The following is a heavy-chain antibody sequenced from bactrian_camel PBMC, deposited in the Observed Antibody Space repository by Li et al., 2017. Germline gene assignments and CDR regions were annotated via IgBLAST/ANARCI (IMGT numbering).Heavy chain of an antibody. J-gene: IGHJ6*01. D-gene: IGHD5*01. CDR2: FV. Sequence: HVQLVESGGGSVQAGGSLRLSCVASGDTSRYNCMAWFRQVPGKERDGFVHSADAVRGRVAISQDSKDANTFYLQMNSLKPEDTAMYYCAAAPRLWVGYTSLSSADFGYWGQGTQVTVS. CDR1: GDTSRYNC. V-gene: IGHV3S9*01. CDR3: AAAPRLWVGYTSLSSADFGY.